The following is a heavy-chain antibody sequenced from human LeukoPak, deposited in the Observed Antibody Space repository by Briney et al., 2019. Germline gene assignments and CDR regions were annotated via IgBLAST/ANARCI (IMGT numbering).Heavy chain of an antibody. Sequence: SVKVSCKVSGYTLTELSMHWVRQAPGKGLEWMGGIIPIIGTANYAQKFQGRVTITADESTSTAYMELSSLRSEDMAVYYCARGAKFRSYGSGTYYTSLPFDPWGQGTLVTVSS. CDR1: GYTLTELS. J-gene: IGHJ5*02. CDR2: IIPIIGTA. CDR3: ARGAKFRSYGSGTYYTSLPFDP. V-gene: IGHV1-69*13. D-gene: IGHD3-10*01.